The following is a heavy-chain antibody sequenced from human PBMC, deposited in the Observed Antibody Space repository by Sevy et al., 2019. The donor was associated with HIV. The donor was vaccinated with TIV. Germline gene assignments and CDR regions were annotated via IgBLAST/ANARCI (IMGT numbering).Heavy chain of an antibody. J-gene: IGHJ4*02. D-gene: IGHD3-16*02. Sequence: GGSLRLSCTTSGFTFGDYGVSWFRQAPGKGLEWVGFIRTKPYGGTAQYAASVKGRFTISRDDSKSIAYLQMNSLKSEDTAVYYCTRNYLLCTFGGLIVPGGGHSWGQGTLVTVSS. V-gene: IGHV3-49*03. CDR1: GFTFGDYG. CDR2: IRTKPYGGTA. CDR3: TRNYLLCTFGGLIVPGGGHS.